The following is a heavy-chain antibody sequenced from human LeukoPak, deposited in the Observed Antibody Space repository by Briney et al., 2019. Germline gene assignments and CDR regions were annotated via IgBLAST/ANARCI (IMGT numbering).Heavy chain of an antibody. D-gene: IGHD4-23*01. CDR1: GGSISSGGYY. J-gene: IGHJ6*02. CDR2: IYYSGST. CDR3: ARGRLRWHLGYYGMDV. Sequence: SQTLSLTCTVSGGSISSGGYYWSWIRQHPGKGLEWIGYIYYSGSTYYNPSLKSRVTISVDTSKNQFSLKLSSVTAADTAVYYCARGRLRWHLGYYGMDVWGQGTTVTVSS. V-gene: IGHV4-31*03.